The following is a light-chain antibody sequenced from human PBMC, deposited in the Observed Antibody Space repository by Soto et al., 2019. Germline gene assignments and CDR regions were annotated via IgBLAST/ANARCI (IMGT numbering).Light chain of an antibody. J-gene: IGLJ1*01. V-gene: IGLV1-44*01. Sequence: QSVLTQPPSASGTPGQRVTISCSGSSPNIGRNTVNWYQQIPGTAPKLLIYSHTQRPSGVPDRFSGSRSGTSASLAISGLQSDDEADYYCAAWDDSLNGYVFGTGTKVTVL. CDR2: SHT. CDR1: SPNIGRNT. CDR3: AAWDDSLNGYV.